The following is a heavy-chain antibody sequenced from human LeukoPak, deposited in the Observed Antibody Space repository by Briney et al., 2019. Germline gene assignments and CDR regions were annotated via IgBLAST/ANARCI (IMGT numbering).Heavy chain of an antibody. Sequence: GGALRLSCAASGFTFSSYAMSWVRQAPGKGLEWVSAIRGGGGSTYYADSVNGRFTISRDNSKNTVYLQMNSLRAEDTAVYYCAKDNSGYDYLGTFGYWGQGTLVTVSS. J-gene: IGHJ4*02. D-gene: IGHD3-22*01. CDR3: AKDNSGYDYLGTFGY. V-gene: IGHV3-23*01. CDR1: GFTFSSYA. CDR2: IRGGGGST.